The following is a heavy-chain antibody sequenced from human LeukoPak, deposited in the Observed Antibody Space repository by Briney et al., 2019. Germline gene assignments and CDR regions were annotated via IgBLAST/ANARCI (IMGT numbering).Heavy chain of an antibody. CDR1: GISFRNYA. CDR2: LRGNDET. J-gene: IGHJ4*02. V-gene: IGHV3-23*01. CDR3: ARASWVSDPDAVR. D-gene: IGHD3-10*01. Sequence: GGSLRLSSAASGISFRNYAMSWVCQAPARGPEWVSSLRGNDETFYADSVKGRFTLSRDDSRNTVYLQLNNLRVEDTAIYYCARASWVSDPDAVRWGQGTQVTVSS.